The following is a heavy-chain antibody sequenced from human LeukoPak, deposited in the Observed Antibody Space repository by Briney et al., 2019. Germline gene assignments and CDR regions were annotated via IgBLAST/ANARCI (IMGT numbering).Heavy chain of an antibody. D-gene: IGHD2-15*01. V-gene: IGHV4-4*02. CDR2: IYHSGST. CDR1: GGSISSSNW. Sequence: SETLSLTCAVSGGSISSSNWWSWVRQPPGKGLEWIGEIYHSGSTNYNPSLKSRVTISVDKSKNQFSLKLSSVTAADTAVYYCARESPRPPVVAATNDAFDIWGQGTMVTVSS. CDR3: ARESPRPPVVAATNDAFDI. J-gene: IGHJ3*02.